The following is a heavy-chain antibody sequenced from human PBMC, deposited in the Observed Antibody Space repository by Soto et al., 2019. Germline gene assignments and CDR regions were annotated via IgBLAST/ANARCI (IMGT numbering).Heavy chain of an antibody. CDR2: IRGSGGGT. D-gene: IGHD3-10*01. J-gene: IGHJ6*02. CDR1: GFHFSMFA. CDR3: SKASGMVHYGMHV. V-gene: IGHV3-23*01. Sequence: EVQVLESGGGSVQTGGSLRLSCAASGFHFSMFAMNWVCQAPGKGLEWVSGIRGSGGGTYYADSVEGRFTISRDDSRNMLYLEMNTLRGEDTAVYYCSKASGMVHYGMHVWGQGTTVTFSS.